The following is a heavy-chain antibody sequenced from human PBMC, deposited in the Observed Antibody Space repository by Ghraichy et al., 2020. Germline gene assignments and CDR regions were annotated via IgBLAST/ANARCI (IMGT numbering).Heavy chain of an antibody. CDR3: TRDQSAYCSGGTCYDAFDI. J-gene: IGHJ3*02. CDR1: GFTFSRNW. Sequence: GGSLRLSCAASGFTFSRNWMHWVRQAPGKGLVWVSRINSDGSSTSYADSVKGRFTISRDNAKNTLYLQMNSLRVDDTAVYYCTRDQSAYCSGGTCYDAFDIWGQGTIVTVSS. CDR2: INSDGSST. D-gene: IGHD2-15*01. V-gene: IGHV3-74*01.